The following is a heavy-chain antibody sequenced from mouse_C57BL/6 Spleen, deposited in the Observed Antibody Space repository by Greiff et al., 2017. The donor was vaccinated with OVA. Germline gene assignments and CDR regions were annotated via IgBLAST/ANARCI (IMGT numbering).Heavy chain of an antibody. V-gene: IGHV3-6*01. CDR2: ISYDGSN. D-gene: IGHD4-1*01. Sequence: DVQLQQSGPGLVKPSQSLSLTCSVTGYSITSGYYWNWIRQFPGNKLEWMGYISYDGSNNYNPSLKNRISITRDTSKNQFFLKLNSVTTEDTATYYCARGGANWESWFAYWGQGTLVTVSA. CDR3: ARGGANWESWFAY. J-gene: IGHJ3*01. CDR1: GYSITSGYY.